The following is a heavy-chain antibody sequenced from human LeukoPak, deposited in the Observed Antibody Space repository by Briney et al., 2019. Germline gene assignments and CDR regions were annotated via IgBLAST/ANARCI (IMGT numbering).Heavy chain of an antibody. CDR3: ARDLSYSSSWYLGHLDY. CDR1: GYTFTGYY. CDR2: INPNSGGT. D-gene: IGHD6-13*01. Sequence: ASVKVSCKASGYTFTGYYMHWVRQAPGQGLDWMGWINPNSGGTNYAQKFQGRVTMTRATSISTAYMELSRLRSDDAAVYYCARDLSYSSSWYLGHLDYWGQGTLVTVSS. J-gene: IGHJ4*02. V-gene: IGHV1-2*02.